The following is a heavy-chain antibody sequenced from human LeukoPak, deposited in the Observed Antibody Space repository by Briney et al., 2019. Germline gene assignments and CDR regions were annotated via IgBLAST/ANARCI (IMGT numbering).Heavy chain of an antibody. J-gene: IGHJ4*02. CDR3: ARGIRFLEWLSGFDY. V-gene: IGHV3-20*04. CDR2: INWNGGST. CDR1: GFTFDDYG. Sequence: GGSLRLSCAASGFTFDDYGMSWVRHVPGKGLEWVSGINWNGGSTGYADSVKGRFTISRDNAKNSLYLQMDSLGVEDTALYYCARGIRFLEWLSGFDYWGQGTLVTVSS. D-gene: IGHD3-3*01.